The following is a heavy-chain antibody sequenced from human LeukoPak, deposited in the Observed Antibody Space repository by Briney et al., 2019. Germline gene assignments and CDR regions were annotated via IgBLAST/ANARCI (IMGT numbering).Heavy chain of an antibody. J-gene: IGHJ3*02. CDR1: GFTVSSNS. CDR3: ARDSSYVWGSYRHQAGSLDI. Sequence: GGSLRLSCTVSGFTVSSNSMSWVRQAPGKGLEWVSFIYSDNTHYSDSVKGRFTISRDNSKNTLYLQMNSLRAEDTAVYYCARDSSYVWGSYRHQAGSLDIWGQGTMVTVSS. D-gene: IGHD3-16*02. V-gene: IGHV3-53*01. CDR2: IYSDNT.